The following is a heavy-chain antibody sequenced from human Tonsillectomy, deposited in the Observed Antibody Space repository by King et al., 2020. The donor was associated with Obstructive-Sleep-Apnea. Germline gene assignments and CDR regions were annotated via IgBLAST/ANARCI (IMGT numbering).Heavy chain of an antibody. CDR2: IYYSGST. J-gene: IGHJ3*02. CDR1: GGSISSVGYY. V-gene: IGHV4-31*03. Sequence: QLQESGPGLVKPSQTLSLTCTVSGGSISSVGYYWSWIRQHPGKGLEWIRYIYYSGSTYYNPSLKSRVTISVDTSKNQFSLKLSSVTAADTAVYYCARGAMTLGAFDIWGQGTMVTVSS. CDR3: ARGAMTLGAFDI. D-gene: IGHD2-2*01.